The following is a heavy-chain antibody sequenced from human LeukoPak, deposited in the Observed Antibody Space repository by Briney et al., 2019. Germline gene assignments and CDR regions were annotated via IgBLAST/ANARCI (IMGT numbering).Heavy chain of an antibody. CDR3: ARDPSGSSTTSVDY. J-gene: IGHJ4*02. Sequence: GGSLSLSCAASGFTVSTYWMHWVRQAPGKGLVWVSRINSDGSSTSYADSVKGRFTISRDNAKNTLYLQMNTLRVEDTAVYYCARDPSGSSTTSVDYRGQGNLVTVSS. CDR1: GFTVSTYW. CDR2: INSDGSST. V-gene: IGHV3-74*01. D-gene: IGHD1/OR15-1a*01.